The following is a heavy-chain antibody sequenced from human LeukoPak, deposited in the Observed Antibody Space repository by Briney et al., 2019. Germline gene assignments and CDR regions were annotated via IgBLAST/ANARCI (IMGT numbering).Heavy chain of an antibody. CDR3: ATSYSSSWYEYYFYY. V-gene: IGHV5-51*01. Sequence: TPGGSLKTSSQAPGYSFTSSWIGWVRQLPGKGLEWMGIFYPGGSDTRYSPSIQGQVTISADKSISTAYLQWSSLKASDTAKYYRATSYSSSWYEYYFYYWGQGTLVTVSS. D-gene: IGHD6-13*01. CDR1: GYSFTSSW. CDR2: FYPGGSDT. J-gene: IGHJ4*02.